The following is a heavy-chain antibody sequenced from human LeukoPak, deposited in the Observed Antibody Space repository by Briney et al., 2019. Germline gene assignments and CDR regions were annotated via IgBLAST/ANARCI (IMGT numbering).Heavy chain of an antibody. CDR3: AKTRIAVAGPYYFDY. CDR1: GFTFNDYT. D-gene: IGHD6-19*01. CDR2: ISGSGGST. J-gene: IGHJ4*02. V-gene: IGHV3-23*01. Sequence: GGSLRLSCAASGFTFNDYTMNWVRQAPGKGLEWVSAISGSGGSTYYADSVKGRFTISRDNSKNTLYLQMNSLRAEDTAVYYCAKTRIAVAGPYYFDYWGQGTLVTVSS.